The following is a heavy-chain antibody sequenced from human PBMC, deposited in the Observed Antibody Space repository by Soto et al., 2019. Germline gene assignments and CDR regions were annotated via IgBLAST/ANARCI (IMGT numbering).Heavy chain of an antibody. D-gene: IGHD1-1*01. CDR3: AREGERENWNLVRGVFDI. CDR1: GFTFSDYY. Sequence: QVQLVESGGGLVKPGGSLRLSCAASGFTFSDYYMSWIRQAPGKGLEWVSYISSSGSTIYYADSVKGRFTISRDNAKNSLYLQMNSLRAEDTAVYCCAREGERENWNLVRGVFDIWGQGTMVTVSS. J-gene: IGHJ3*02. CDR2: ISSSGSTI. V-gene: IGHV3-11*01.